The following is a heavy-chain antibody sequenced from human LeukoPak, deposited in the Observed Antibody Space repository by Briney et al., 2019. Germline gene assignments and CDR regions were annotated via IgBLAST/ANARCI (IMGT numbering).Heavy chain of an antibody. D-gene: IGHD1-26*01. CDR1: GGSISSSSYY. J-gene: IGHJ5*02. CDR2: IYYSGST. CDR3: ARQGSLSYYCFDP. Sequence: SETLSLTCTVSGGSISSSSYYWGWIRQPPGKGLEWIGSIYYSGSTYYNPSLKSRVTISLDTSKNQFSLKLSSVTAADTAAYYCARQGSLSYYCFDPWGQGTLVTVSS. V-gene: IGHV4-39*01.